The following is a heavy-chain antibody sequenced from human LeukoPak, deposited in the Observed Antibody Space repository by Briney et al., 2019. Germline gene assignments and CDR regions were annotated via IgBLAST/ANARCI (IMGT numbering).Heavy chain of an antibody. D-gene: IGHD1-1*01. CDR1: GYTFTDYA. V-gene: IGHV7-4-1*02. Sequence: GASVKVSCKPSGYTFTDYAINWVRQAPGQGLEYMGWVNTNTGNPTYAQGFTGRFVFSLDTSVSTAYLQISSLKAEDTAVYYCARDPGPTNYYYYGMDVWGQGTTVTVSS. CDR3: ARDPGPTNYYYYGMDV. J-gene: IGHJ6*02. CDR2: VNTNTGNP.